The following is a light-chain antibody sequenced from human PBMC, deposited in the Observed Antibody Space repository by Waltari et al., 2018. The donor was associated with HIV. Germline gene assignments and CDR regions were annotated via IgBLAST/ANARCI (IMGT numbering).Light chain of an antibody. CDR1: QSFSSSY. Sequence: ELVFTQSPGTLSLSSGERVTLPCSASQSFSSSYLACDQQKPGQAPRHRIYGASSRSTGIPDRFGGSGSGTDVNHSSSRLDPEDCTVYGCQKNGSSLWKFEERTKVKMK. V-gene: IGKV3-20*01. CDR2: GAS. J-gene: IGKJ1*01. CDR3: QKNGSSLWK.